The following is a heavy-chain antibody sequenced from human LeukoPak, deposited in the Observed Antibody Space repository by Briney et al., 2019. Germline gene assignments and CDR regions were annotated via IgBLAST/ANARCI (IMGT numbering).Heavy chain of an antibody. J-gene: IGHJ4*02. Sequence: ASVKVSCKASGYTFTSYGISWVRQTPGQGLEWMGWITAYTGNTNYAQKLQSRVTMTTDTSTSTAYMELRSLRSDDTAVYYCARAAYCSGGSCYSYFDYWGQGTLVTVSS. V-gene: IGHV1-18*01. CDR2: ITAYTGNT. D-gene: IGHD2-15*01. CDR1: GYTFTSYG. CDR3: ARAAYCSGGSCYSYFDY.